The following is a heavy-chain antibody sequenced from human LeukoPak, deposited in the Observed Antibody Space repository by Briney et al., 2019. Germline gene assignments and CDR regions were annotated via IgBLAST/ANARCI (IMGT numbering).Heavy chain of an antibody. CDR3: ARDRTIFGVVIIP. J-gene: IGHJ4*02. CDR2: ISSSGSTI. Sequence: PGGSLRLSCAASGFTFSAYWMSWIRQAPGKGLEWVSYISSSGSTIYYADSVKGRFTISRDNSNNTLYLQMNSLRAEDTAVYYCARDRTIFGVVIIPWGQGTLVTVSS. CDR1: GFTFSAYW. D-gene: IGHD3-3*01. V-gene: IGHV3-11*04.